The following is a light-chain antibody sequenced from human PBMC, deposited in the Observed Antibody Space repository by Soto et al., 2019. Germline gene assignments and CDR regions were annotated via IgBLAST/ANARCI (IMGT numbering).Light chain of an antibody. CDR1: SSDVGGYNY. V-gene: IGLV2-14*01. CDR2: EVS. CDR3: SSYTSSSLRV. J-gene: IGLJ3*02. Sequence: QSALTQPASVSGSPGQSITISCTGTSSDVGGYNYVSWYQQHPGKAPKLMIYEVSNRPSGVSNRFSGSKSGNTASLTISGLQAEDEVDYYCSSYTSSSLRVFGGGTKLTVL.